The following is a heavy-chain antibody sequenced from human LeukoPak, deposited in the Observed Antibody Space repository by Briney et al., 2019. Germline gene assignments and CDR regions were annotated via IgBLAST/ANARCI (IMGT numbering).Heavy chain of an antibody. D-gene: IGHD3-10*01. CDR3: ARDHYYGSGSYIN. CDR2: IKQDGSEK. Sequence: GGSLRLSCAASGFTFSSYWMSWVRQAPGKGLEWVANIKQDGSEKYYVDSVKGQFTISRDNAKNSLYLQMNSLRAEDTAVYYCARDHYYGSGSYINWGQGTLVTVSS. V-gene: IGHV3-7*01. CDR1: GFTFSSYW. J-gene: IGHJ4*02.